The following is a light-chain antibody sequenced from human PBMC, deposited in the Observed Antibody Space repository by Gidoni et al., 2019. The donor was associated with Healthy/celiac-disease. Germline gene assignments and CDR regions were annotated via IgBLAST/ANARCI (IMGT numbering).Light chain of an antibody. V-gene: IGKV1-39*01. J-gene: IGKJ3*01. CDR1: QSISSY. CDR2: AAS. CDR3: QQSYSTPFT. Sequence: MDMTQSPSSLSASVGDRVTITCRASQSISSYLNWYQQKPGKAPKLLIYAASSLQSGVPSRFSGSGSGTDFTLTISSLQPEDFATYYCQQSYSTPFTFGPGTKVDIK.